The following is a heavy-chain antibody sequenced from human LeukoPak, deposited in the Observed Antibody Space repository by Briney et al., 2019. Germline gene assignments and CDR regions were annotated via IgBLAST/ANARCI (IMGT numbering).Heavy chain of an antibody. CDR1: GFTFSNYD. J-gene: IGHJ5*02. Sequence: PGGSLRLSFAASGFTFSNYDMSWVRQAPGKGLELVSSISDSGGSTYYADSVKGRFTISRDNSKNTLYLQMTNLRAADTAVYYCAKDLSRAVAADWFDPWDQGSLVTVSS. CDR2: ISDSGGST. V-gene: IGHV3-23*01. CDR3: AKDLSRAVAADWFDP. D-gene: IGHD6-19*01.